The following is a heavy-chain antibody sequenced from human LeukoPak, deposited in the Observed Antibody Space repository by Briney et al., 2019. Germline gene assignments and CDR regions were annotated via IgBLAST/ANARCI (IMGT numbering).Heavy chain of an antibody. J-gene: IGHJ4*02. CDR1: GGTFSSYA. CDR2: IIPIFGTA. CDR3: ARVSQWLPLFDY. D-gene: IGHD6-19*01. Sequence: SVKVSCKASGGTFSSYAISWVRQAPGQGLEWMGGIIPIFGTANYAQKFQGRVTITTDESTSTAYMELSSLRSEDTAVYYCARVSQWLPLFDYWGQGTLVTVSS. V-gene: IGHV1-69*05.